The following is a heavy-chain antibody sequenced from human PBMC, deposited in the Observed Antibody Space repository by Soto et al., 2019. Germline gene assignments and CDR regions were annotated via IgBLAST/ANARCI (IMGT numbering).Heavy chain of an antibody. Sequence: GASVKVSCKASGFTFTSSAVQWVRQARGQRLEWIGWIVVGSGNTNYAQKFQERVTITRDMSTSTAYMELSSLRSEDTAVYYCAADSLDYGSGSYYPSDYRGQGTLVTVSS. CDR1: GFTFTSSA. D-gene: IGHD3-10*01. J-gene: IGHJ4*02. V-gene: IGHV1-58*01. CDR3: AADSLDYGSGSYYPSDY. CDR2: IVVGSGNT.